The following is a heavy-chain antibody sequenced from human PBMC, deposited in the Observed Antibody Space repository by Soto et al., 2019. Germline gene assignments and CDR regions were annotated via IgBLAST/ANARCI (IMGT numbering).Heavy chain of an antibody. CDR2: INPNSGGT. CDR1: GYTFTGYY. CDR3: ARGVYNWNDGAGMDY. Sequence: ASVKVSCKASGYTFTGYYMHWVRQAPGQGLEWMGWINPNSGGTNYAQKFQGWVTMTRDTSISTAYMELSRLRSDDTAVYYCARGVYNWNDGAGMDYWGQGTLVTV. J-gene: IGHJ4*02. D-gene: IGHD1-20*01. V-gene: IGHV1-2*04.